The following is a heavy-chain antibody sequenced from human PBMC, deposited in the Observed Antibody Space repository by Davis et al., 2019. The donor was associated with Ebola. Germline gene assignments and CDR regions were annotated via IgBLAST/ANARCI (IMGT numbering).Heavy chain of an antibody. V-gene: IGHV3-53*01. CDR3: ARDRPSITMIVVALDY. Sequence: GESLKISCAASGFTVSSYYISWVRPAPGKGLEWVSVIYSGGSTYYADSVKGRFTISRDNSKNTLYLQMNSLRAEDTAVYYCARDRPSITMIVVALDYWGQGTLVTVSS. D-gene: IGHD3-22*01. J-gene: IGHJ4*02. CDR1: GFTVSSYY. CDR2: IYSGGST.